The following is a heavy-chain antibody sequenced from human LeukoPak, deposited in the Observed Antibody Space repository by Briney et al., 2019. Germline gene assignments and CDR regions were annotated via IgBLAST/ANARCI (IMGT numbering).Heavy chain of an antibody. D-gene: IGHD5-12*01. CDR1: GYTFTSYD. CDR2: MNPNSGNT. V-gene: IGHV1-8*01. CDR3: ARCLARGGYVSLNI. J-gene: IGHJ4*02. Sequence: ASVKVSCKASGYTFTSYDINWVRQATGQGLEWMGWMNPNSGNTGYAQKFQGRVTITADKSTSTAYMELSSLRSEDTAVYYCARCLARGGYVSLNIWGQGTLVTVSS.